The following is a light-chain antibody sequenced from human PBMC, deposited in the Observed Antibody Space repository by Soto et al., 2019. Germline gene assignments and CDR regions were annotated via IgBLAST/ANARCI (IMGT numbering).Light chain of an antibody. CDR1: QTIMTY. CDR2: AAS. Sequence: DIQMTQSPSSLSASVGDEVTITSRASQTIMTYLNWYQLKPGKPPRLLIYAASSLQSGVPSRFSGSGSGTDFTLTISSLQPEDFATYSCQQSYNSPQTFGRGTKVEIK. J-gene: IGKJ1*01. CDR3: QQSYNSPQT. V-gene: IGKV1-39*01.